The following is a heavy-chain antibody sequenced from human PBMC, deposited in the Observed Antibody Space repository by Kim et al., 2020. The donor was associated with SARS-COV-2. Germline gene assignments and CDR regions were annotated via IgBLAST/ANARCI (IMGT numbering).Heavy chain of an antibody. V-gene: IGHV4-61*01. CDR2: VLYSGYT. CDR1: GGSVSSGSYY. CDR3: ARDFPVCSGRSCYYYVDY. D-gene: IGHD2-15*01. J-gene: IGHJ4*02. Sequence: SETLSLTCTVSGGSVSSGSYYWNWIRQPPGKGLEWIGNVLYSGYTNYNPSLKSRVTISVDTSKNQFSLRVRSVTAADTAVYYCARDFPVCSGRSCYYYVDYWGQGTLVTVSS.